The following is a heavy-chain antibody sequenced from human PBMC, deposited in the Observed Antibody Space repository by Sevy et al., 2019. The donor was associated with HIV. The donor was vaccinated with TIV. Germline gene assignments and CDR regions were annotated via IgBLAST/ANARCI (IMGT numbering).Heavy chain of an antibody. J-gene: IGHJ3*02. CDR1: GFTFSSYA. D-gene: IGHD1-26*01. CDR2: ISSNGGST. CDR3: VKDPYSGSYFDAFDI. V-gene: IGHV3-64D*06. Sequence: GGSLRLSCSASGFTFSSYAMHWVRQAPGKGLEYVSPISSNGGSTYYADSVKGRFTISRDNSKNTLYLQMSSLRAEDTAVYYCVKDPYSGSYFDAFDIWGQGTMVTVSS.